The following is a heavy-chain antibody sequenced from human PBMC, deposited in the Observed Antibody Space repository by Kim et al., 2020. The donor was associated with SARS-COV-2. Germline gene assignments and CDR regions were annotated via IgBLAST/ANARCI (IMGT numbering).Heavy chain of an antibody. CDR3: AKDELWFGELVGAGWFDP. V-gene: IGHV3-9*01. D-gene: IGHD3-10*01. CDR1: GFTFGDYA. J-gene: IGHJ5*02. CDR2: ISWNSGSI. Sequence: GGSLRLSCAASGFTFGDYAMHWVRQAPGKGLEWVSGISWNSGSIGYADSVKGRFTISRDNAKNSLYLQMNSLRAEDTALYYCAKDELWFGELVGAGWFDPSGQGNLVTVSS.